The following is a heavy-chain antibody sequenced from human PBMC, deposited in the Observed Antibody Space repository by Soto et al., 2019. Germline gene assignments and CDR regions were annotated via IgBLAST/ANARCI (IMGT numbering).Heavy chain of an antibody. J-gene: IGHJ4*02. V-gene: IGHV3-21*01. CDR2: ISSSSSYI. CDR1: GFTFSSYS. Sequence: EVQLVESGGGLVKPGGSLRLSCAASGFTFSSYSMNWVRQAPGKGLEWVSSISSSSSYIYYADPVKGRFTISRDNAKNSLYLQMNSLRAEDTAVYYCARVERAYCGGDCYDYWGQGTLVTVSS. D-gene: IGHD2-21*01. CDR3: ARVERAYCGGDCYDY.